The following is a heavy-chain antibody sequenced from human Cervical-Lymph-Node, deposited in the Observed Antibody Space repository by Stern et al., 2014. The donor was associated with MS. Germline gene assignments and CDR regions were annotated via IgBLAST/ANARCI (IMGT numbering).Heavy chain of an antibody. J-gene: IGHJ5*02. CDR2: ISADGTLK. V-gene: IGHV3-30*18. CDR3: AKGDNWRRLNP. Sequence: VHLVESGGGVVQPGRSLRLSCAASGFTFSAYGMHWVRQAPGKGLEWVAVISADGTLKFYAHSVKGRFTISRDNSKNTLFLQMNSLRAEDTAVYYCAKGDNWRRLNPWGQGTLVTVSS. D-gene: IGHD1-20*01. CDR1: GFTFSAYG.